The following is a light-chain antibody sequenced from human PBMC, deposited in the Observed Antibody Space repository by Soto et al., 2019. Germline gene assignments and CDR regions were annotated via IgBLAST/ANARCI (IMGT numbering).Light chain of an antibody. CDR2: EVT. CDR3: CSYAGSNTFV. V-gene: IGLV2-23*02. Sequence: QSALTQPASVSGSPGQSITISCAGTRDDIGAYDYVSWYQQHPGNAPKLLVYEVTNRPSGVSDRFSGSKSGNTASLTISGLQAEDESDYYCCSYAGSNTFVFGTGTKVTVL. CDR1: RDDIGAYDY. J-gene: IGLJ1*01.